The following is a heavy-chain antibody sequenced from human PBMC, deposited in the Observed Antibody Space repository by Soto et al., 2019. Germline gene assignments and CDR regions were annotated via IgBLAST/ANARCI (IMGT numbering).Heavy chain of an antibody. J-gene: IGHJ6*03. CDR1: GGSFSGYY. Sequence: SETLSLTCAVYGGSFSGYYWSWIRQPPGKGLEWIGEINHSGSTNYNPSLKSRVTISVDTSKNQFSLKLSSVTAADTAVYYCARVRTIFGVVTNNYYYMDVWGKGTTVTVSS. D-gene: IGHD3-3*01. CDR2: INHSGST. V-gene: IGHV4-34*01. CDR3: ARVRTIFGVVTNNYYYMDV.